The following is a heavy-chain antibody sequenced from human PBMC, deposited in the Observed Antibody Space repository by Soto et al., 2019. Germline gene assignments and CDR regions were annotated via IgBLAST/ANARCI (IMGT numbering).Heavy chain of an antibody. CDR1: GFTFSSYA. CDR2: VSIGGST. J-gene: IGHJ5*02. Sequence: GGSLRLSCAASGFTFSSYAMGWVRQGPGKGLEWVAVVSIGGSTHYADSVRGRFTISRDNSKNTLSLQMNSLTAEDTAVYYCARAQEVSNQGWFDPWGQGTLVTVSS. D-gene: IGHD4-4*01. CDR3: ARAQEVSNQGWFDP. V-gene: IGHV3-23*01.